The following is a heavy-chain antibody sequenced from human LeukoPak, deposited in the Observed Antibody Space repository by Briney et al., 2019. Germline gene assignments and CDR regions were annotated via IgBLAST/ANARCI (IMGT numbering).Heavy chain of an antibody. CDR1: GGSISSGDYY. J-gene: IGHJ3*02. V-gene: IGHV4-30-4*01. Sequence: SETLSLTCTVSGGSISSGDYYWSWISQPPGKGLEWIGYIYYSGSTYYNPSLKSRVTISVDTSKNQFSLKLSSVTAADTAVYYCAREEVGAFDIWGQGTMVTVSS. CDR2: IYYSGST. CDR3: AREEVGAFDI. D-gene: IGHD2-2*01.